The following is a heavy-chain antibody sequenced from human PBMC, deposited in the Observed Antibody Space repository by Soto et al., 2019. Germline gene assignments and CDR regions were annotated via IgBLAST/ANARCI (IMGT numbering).Heavy chain of an antibody. J-gene: IGHJ4*02. Sequence: SETLSLTCAVSGGSISSSNWWSWVRQPPGKGLEWIGEIYHSGSTNYNPSLKSRVTISVDKSKNQFSLKLSSVTAADTAVYYCARGNGVVILAFDYWGQGTLVTVSS. CDR1: GGSISSSNW. V-gene: IGHV4-4*02. CDR2: IYHSGST. CDR3: ARGNGVVILAFDY. D-gene: IGHD3-3*01.